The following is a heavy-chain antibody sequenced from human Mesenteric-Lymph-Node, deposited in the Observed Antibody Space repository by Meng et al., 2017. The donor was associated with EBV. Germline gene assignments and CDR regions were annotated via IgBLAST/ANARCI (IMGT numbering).Heavy chain of an antibody. CDR2: ISSGGIT. Sequence: RVGAGGRLVTPGGSLSRPCIAFGCCARTNFLPWVRQAPGKGREWVSLISSGGITFYADSVKGRFTVSRDDSKNTVYLQMNSLRGEDTALYYCATMEMGAYQYWGPGTLVTVSS. J-gene: IGHJ4*02. CDR3: ATMEMGAYQY. V-gene: IGHV3-53*01. CDR1: GCCARTNF. D-gene: IGHD3-16*01.